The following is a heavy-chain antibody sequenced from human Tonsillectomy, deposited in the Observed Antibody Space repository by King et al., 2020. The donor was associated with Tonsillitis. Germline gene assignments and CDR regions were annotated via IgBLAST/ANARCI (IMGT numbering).Heavy chain of an antibody. Sequence: QLVQSGGGLVKRGGSLRLSCAASGFTFSDFYMTWIRQAPGKGLEWVSYISSSSSHTNYADSVKGRFTISRDHVKNSLYLQMISLRAEDTAVYYCARKNGAYDYDYWGQGTLVTVSS. CDR3: ARKNGAYDYDY. CDR1: GFTFSDFY. J-gene: IGHJ4*02. V-gene: IGHV3-11*05. D-gene: IGHD5-12*01. CDR2: ISSSSSHT.